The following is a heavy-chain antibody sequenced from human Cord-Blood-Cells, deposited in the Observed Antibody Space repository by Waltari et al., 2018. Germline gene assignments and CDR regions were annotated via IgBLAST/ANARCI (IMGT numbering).Heavy chain of an antibody. V-gene: IGHV3-15*01. J-gene: IGHJ1*01. CDR2: IKSKTDGGKT. CDR1: GFTFSNAW. Sequence: EVQLVESGGGLVKPGGSLRLSCAASGFTFSNAWMSWVRQAPGKGLEWVGRIKSKTDGGKTDYAAPVKGRFTISRDDSKNTLYLQMNSLKTEDTAVYYCTTDLTDSAEYFQHWGQGTLVTVSS. CDR3: TTDLTDSAEYFQH. D-gene: IGHD3-9*01.